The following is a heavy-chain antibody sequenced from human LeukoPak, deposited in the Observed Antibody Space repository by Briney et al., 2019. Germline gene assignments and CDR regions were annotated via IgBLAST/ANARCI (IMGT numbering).Heavy chain of an antibody. V-gene: IGHV4-59*01. J-gene: IGHJ4*02. D-gene: IGHD6-6*01. Sequence: KPSETLSLTCTVSGDSISTYYWNWIRQPPGKGLEWIGYIHHSGSTNYNPSLKSRVTISVDTSKNQFSLKLSSVTAADTAVYYCARAFSSSSFYFNYWGQGTLVTVSS. CDR1: GDSISTYY. CDR2: IHHSGST. CDR3: ARAFSSSSFYFNY.